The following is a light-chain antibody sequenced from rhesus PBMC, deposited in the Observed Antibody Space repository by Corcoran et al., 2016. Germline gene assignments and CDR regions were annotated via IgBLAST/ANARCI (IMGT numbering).Light chain of an antibody. CDR1: QGISSW. Sequence: DIQMTQSPSSLSASVGDKVTITCRASQGISSWLAWYQQKPGKAPKILFYKASSLQSGVPSRFSGSGSGTDFTRTISSLQPEDFATYYCLQYSSSPFTFGPGTKLDIK. J-gene: IGKJ3*01. V-gene: IGKV1-22*01. CDR3: LQYSSSPFT. CDR2: KAS.